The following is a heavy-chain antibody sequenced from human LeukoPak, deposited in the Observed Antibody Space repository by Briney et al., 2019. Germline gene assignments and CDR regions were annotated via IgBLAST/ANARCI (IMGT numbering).Heavy chain of an antibody. Sequence: ASVKVSCKASGYTFTGYYMHWVRQAPGQGLEWMGWINPNSGGTNYAQKFQGRVTMTRDTSISTAYMELSRLRSDDTAVYYCARASYYYGSGSYSTLWGQGTLVTVSS. CDR1: GYTFTGYY. CDR2: INPNSGGT. J-gene: IGHJ4*02. CDR3: ARASYYYGSGSYSTL. V-gene: IGHV1-2*02. D-gene: IGHD3-10*01.